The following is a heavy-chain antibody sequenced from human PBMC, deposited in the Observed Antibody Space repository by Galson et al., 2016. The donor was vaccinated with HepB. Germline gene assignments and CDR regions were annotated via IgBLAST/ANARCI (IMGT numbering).Heavy chain of an antibody. V-gene: IGHV3-23*01. J-gene: IGHJ4*02. CDR2: ISGSSTSI. CDR3: ATVLNSRWGDLFDN. D-gene: IGHD4-11*01. CDR1: GFTFSSLV. Sequence: SLRLSCAASGFTFSSLVMSWVRQAPGKGLEWVSVISGSSTSINYADSGKGRFTTSRDNSRNTLYMQMNSLRDDDTAVYYCATVLNSRWGDLFDNWGQGTLVTVST.